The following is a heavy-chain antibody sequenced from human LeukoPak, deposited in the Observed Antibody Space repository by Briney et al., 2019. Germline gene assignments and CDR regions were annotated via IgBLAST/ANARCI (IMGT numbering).Heavy chain of an antibody. Sequence: GGSLRLSCAASGFTFSSYSMNWVRLAPGKGLEWVSSISGSSSYIYYADSVKGRFTISRDNANNSLYLQMNSLRAEDTAVYYCARVHSGSYQYYYYYMDVWGKGTTVTVSS. CDR2: ISGSSSYI. V-gene: IGHV3-21*01. CDR3: ARVHSGSYQYYYYYMDV. J-gene: IGHJ6*03. D-gene: IGHD1-26*01. CDR1: GFTFSSYS.